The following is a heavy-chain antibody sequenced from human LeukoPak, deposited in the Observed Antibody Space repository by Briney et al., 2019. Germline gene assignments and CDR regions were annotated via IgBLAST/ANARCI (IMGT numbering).Heavy chain of an antibody. CDR2: ISSSSSYI. CDR1: GFTFSSYS. D-gene: IGHD5-18*01. Sequence: PGGSLRLSCAASGFTFSSYSMNWVRQAPGKGLEWVSSISSSSSYIYYADSVKGRFTISRDNAKNSLYLQMNSLRAEDTAVYYCARDHPEYSYGYSYWGQGTLVTVSS. CDR3: ARDHPEYSYGYSY. J-gene: IGHJ4*02. V-gene: IGHV3-21*01.